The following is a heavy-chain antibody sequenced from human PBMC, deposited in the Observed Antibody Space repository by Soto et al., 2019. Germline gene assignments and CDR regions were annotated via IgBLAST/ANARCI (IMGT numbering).Heavy chain of an antibody. CDR3: AKDAAGRVAARFEH. CDR1: GVDFSSYA. V-gene: IGHV3-23*01. CDR2: ITDTGDST. Sequence: EVQILESGGGLVQPGGSLRLYCSASGVDFSSYAMSWVRQAPGKGLDWVSSITDTGDSTYYSDSVKGRFTVSRDNSKNTLFLQMNSLRVEDTAIYYCAKDAAGRVAARFEHWGQGSLVTVSS. J-gene: IGHJ4*02. D-gene: IGHD2-15*01.